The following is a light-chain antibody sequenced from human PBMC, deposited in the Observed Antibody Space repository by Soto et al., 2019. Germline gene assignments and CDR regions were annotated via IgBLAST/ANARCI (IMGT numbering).Light chain of an antibody. CDR1: QSVSSN. Sequence: EIVMTQSPATLSVSPGERATLSCRASQSVSSNFAWYQQRPAQAPRLLIYDVSTRATGVPTRFSGSGSGTVFTLTISSLQSEDFAVYYCQQYHDWPLTFGGGTRVEIK. CDR2: DVS. J-gene: IGKJ4*01. CDR3: QQYHDWPLT. V-gene: IGKV3D-15*01.